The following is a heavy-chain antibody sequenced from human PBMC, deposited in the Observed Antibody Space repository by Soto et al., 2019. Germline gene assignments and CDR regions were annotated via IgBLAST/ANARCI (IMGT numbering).Heavy chain of an antibody. J-gene: IGHJ4*02. CDR2: ISGSGGST. Sequence: GGSLRLSCAASGFTFSSYAMSWVRQAPGKGLEWVSAISGSGGSTYYADSVKGRFTISRDNSKNTLYLQMNSLRAEDTAVYYCAKDQERFLEWSPFDYWGQGTLVTVSS. CDR1: GFTFSSYA. D-gene: IGHD3-3*01. V-gene: IGHV3-23*01. CDR3: AKDQERFLEWSPFDY.